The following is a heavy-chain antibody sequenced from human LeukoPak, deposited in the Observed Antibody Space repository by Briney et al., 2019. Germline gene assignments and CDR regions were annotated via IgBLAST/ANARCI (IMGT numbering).Heavy chain of an antibody. V-gene: IGHV1-18*01. CDR1: GYTFSSYA. D-gene: IGHD2/OR15-2a*01. Sequence: ASVKVSCTASGYTFSSYAITWVRQALGQGLEWMGWISPYNGNTDSAQKFQDRVTMTTDTSTSAAYMELRSLRSDDTAVYYCARDNTWYFDLWGRGTLVTVSS. CDR3: ARDNTWYFDL. CDR2: ISPYNGNT. J-gene: IGHJ2*01.